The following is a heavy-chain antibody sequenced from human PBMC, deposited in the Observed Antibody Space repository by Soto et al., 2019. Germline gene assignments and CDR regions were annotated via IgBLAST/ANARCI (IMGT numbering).Heavy chain of an antibody. J-gene: IGHJ4*02. CDR2: INSDGSST. CDR3: ATPLDCSGGSCYSWVVDY. D-gene: IGHD2-15*01. Sequence: GGSLRLSCAASGFTFSSYWMHWVRQAPGKGLVWVSRINSDGSSTSYADSVKGRFTISRDNAKNTLYLQMNSLRAEDTAVYYCATPLDCSGGSCYSWVVDYWGQGTLVTVSS. CDR1: GFTFSSYW. V-gene: IGHV3-74*01.